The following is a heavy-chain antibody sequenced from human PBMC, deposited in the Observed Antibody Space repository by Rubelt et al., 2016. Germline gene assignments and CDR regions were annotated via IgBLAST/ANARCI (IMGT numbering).Heavy chain of an antibody. CDR3: ARVPSSTSLYYYYYMDV. D-gene: IGHD2-2*01. CDR1: YS. CDR2: ISSSSSYI. Sequence: YSMNWVRQAPGKGLEWVSSISSSSSYIYYADSVKGRFTISRDNAKNSLYLQMNSLRAEDTAVYYCARVPSSTSLYYYYYMDVWGKGTTVTVSS. J-gene: IGHJ6*03. V-gene: IGHV3-21*01.